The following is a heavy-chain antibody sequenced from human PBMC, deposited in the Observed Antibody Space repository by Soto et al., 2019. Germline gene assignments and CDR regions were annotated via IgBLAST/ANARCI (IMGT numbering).Heavy chain of an antibody. V-gene: IGHV1-18*01. D-gene: IGHD2-15*01. Sequence: GASVKVSCKASGYTFTNYGISWVRQAPGEGLEWVGWINTSNDNKLYAQKLQGRLTLTTDTSTSTAYMDLTTLTSDYTVVYLCAMDPGAASFDFWAQGTVVTVSA. J-gene: IGHJ4*02. CDR1: GYTFTNYG. CDR2: INTSNDNK. CDR3: AMDPGAASFDF.